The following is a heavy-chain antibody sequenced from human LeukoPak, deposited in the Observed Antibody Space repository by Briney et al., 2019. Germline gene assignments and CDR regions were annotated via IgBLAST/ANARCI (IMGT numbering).Heavy chain of an antibody. CDR3: LPRIFGVVIDDC. CDR2: ISGSGGNT. CDR1: GFAFSNCA. Sequence: GGSLRLSCAASGFAFSNCAMGWVRQAPGKGLVWVSAISGSGGNTYYEDSVKGRFTISRDNSKGTLYLLMNSLRTEDTAVYYCLPRIFGVVIDDCWGQGTLVTVSS. V-gene: IGHV3-23*01. D-gene: IGHD3-3*01. J-gene: IGHJ4*02.